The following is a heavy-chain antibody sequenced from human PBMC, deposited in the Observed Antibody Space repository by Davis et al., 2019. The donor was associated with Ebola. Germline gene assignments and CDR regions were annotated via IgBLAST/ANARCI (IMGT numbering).Heavy chain of an antibody. CDR3: ARGYYGDRFDY. V-gene: IGHV4-59*02. CDR2: IHYSRST. CDR1: GRPVSNYH. D-gene: IGHD4-17*01. J-gene: IGHJ4*02. Sequence: SETLSLTCTVSGRPVSNYHWSWIRQPPGKGLEGIGFIHYSRSTNYNPSLKSRVTISVDTSKNQFSLKLSSVTAADTAVYYCARGYYGDRFDYWGQGTLVTVSS.